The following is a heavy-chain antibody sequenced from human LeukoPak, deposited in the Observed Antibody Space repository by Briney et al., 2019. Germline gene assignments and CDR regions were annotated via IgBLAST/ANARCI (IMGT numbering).Heavy chain of an antibody. Sequence: PGGSLRLSCAASGFTFSSYGMHWVRQAPGKGLEWVAFIRYDGSNKYYADSVKGRFTISRDNSKNTLYLQMNSLRAEDTAVYYCAKDQPYYYDSSGSAPYFDYWGQGTLVTASS. CDR1: GFTFSSYG. D-gene: IGHD3-22*01. V-gene: IGHV3-30*02. J-gene: IGHJ4*02. CDR2: IRYDGSNK. CDR3: AKDQPYYYDSSGSAPYFDY.